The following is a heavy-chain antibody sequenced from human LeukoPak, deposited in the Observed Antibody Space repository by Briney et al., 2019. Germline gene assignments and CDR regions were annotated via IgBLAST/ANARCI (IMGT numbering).Heavy chain of an antibody. D-gene: IGHD6-6*01. J-gene: IGHJ3*02. V-gene: IGHV3-7*01. CDR2: IKEDGSEK. CDR1: GFTFSNYW. CDR3: ATSQLGRTNDAFDI. Sequence: GGSLRLSCAVSGFTFSNYWMSWVRQAPGKGLEWVANIKEDGSEKYYVDSVKGRCTISRDNAKNSLDLQMNSLRAEDTAVYYCATSQLGRTNDAFDIWGQGTMVTVSS.